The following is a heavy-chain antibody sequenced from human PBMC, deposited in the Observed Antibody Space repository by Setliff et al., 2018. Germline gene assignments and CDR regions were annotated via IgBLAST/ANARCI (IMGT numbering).Heavy chain of an antibody. Sequence: ASVKVSCKASGYTFTSYAVHWVRQAPGQRLEWMGWINAGNGKTKYSQEFQGRVTITRNTSASTAYMELSSLRSDDMAVYYCARGRPTANPYYYYYMDVWGKGTTVTVSS. CDR3: ARGRPTANPYYYYYMDV. CDR1: GYTFTSYA. V-gene: IGHV1-3*03. CDR2: INAGNGKT. D-gene: IGHD4-4*01. J-gene: IGHJ6*03.